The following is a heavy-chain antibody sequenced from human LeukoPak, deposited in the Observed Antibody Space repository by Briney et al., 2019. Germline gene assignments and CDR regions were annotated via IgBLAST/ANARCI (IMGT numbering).Heavy chain of an antibody. CDR2: ISGSGGNT. CDR1: GLTFNNYV. V-gene: IGHV3-23*01. D-gene: IGHD3-22*01. Sequence: GGSLRLSCAASGLTFNNYVMSWVRQAPGKGLEWVSGISGSGGNTYYANSVRGRFSISRDNSKNTLFLQMNSLRAEDTALYYCAKDLPPRDSSGYAILHYFDSWGQGTLVTVSS. J-gene: IGHJ4*02. CDR3: AKDLPPRDSSGYAILHYFDS.